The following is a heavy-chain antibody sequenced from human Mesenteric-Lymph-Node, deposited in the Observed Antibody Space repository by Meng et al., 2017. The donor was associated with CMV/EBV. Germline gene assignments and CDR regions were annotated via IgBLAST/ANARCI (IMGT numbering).Heavy chain of an antibody. CDR3: ARESTGTAAY. V-gene: IGHV3-21*01. CDR2: ISSGSDYI. CDR1: GFTFSSSS. Sequence: GGSLRLSCAASGFTFSSSSMNWVRQAPGKGLEWVSSISSGSDYIYYAVSVQGRFAISRDNAKNSVFLQMNSLTAADTAVYYCARESTGTAAYWGERTLVTVSS. D-gene: IGHD1-1*01. J-gene: IGHJ4*02.